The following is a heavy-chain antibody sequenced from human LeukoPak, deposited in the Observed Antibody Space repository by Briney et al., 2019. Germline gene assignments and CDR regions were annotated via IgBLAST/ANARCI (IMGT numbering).Heavy chain of an antibody. CDR1: GVAFSGYY. CDR2: INHSGST. J-gene: IGHJ4*02. D-gene: IGHD3-22*01. CDR3: GRRAYYYDSSGFDFDY. V-gene: IGHV4-34*01. Sequence: SQTLSLTCAVYGVAFSGYYSSWIPHPPRKRLEWIVEINHSGSTNYNPSLKSLVTISVDTSKNHYSLKLSALTAPDTAVYYCGRRAYYYDSSGFDFDYWGQGTMVTVSS.